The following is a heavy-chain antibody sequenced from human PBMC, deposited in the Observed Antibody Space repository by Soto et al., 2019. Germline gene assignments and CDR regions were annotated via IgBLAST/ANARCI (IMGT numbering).Heavy chain of an antibody. CDR2: ISSSSSTI. J-gene: IGHJ3*02. CDR1: GFTFSSYN. V-gene: IGHV3-48*02. CDR3: ARMVGIAAAGTGSAFDI. Sequence: PGGSLRLSCAASGFTFSSYNMNWVRQAPGKGLEWVSYISSSSSTIYYADSVKGRFTISRDNAKNSLYLQMNSLRDEDTAVYYCARMVGIAAAGTGSAFDIWGQGTMVTVSS. D-gene: IGHD6-13*01.